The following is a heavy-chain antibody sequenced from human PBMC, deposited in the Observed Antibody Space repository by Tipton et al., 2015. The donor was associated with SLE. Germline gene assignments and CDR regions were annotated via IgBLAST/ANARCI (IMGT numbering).Heavy chain of an antibody. V-gene: IGHV3-30*04. J-gene: IGHJ4*02. CDR1: GFTFSNYA. CDR2: ISYDGSNK. D-gene: IGHD3-10*01. Sequence: SLRLSCAASGFTFSNYAMHWVRQAPGKGLEWVADISYDGSNKYYADPVKGRFTISRDNSKNILYLQMNSMRAEDTAVYYCAAGLLWFGECYYWGQGDMVTGS. CDR3: AAGLLWFGECYY.